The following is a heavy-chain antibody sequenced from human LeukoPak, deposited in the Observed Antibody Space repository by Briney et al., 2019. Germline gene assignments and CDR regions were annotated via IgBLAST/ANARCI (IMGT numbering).Heavy chain of an antibody. CDR3: ARRRFSVAGTAMYGAFDI. CDR1: GYTFTNYA. Sequence: GASVKVSCKASGYTFTNYAMNWVRQAPGQGLEWMGWINAGNGNTKYSQKFQGRVTITRDTSASTAYMELSSLRSEDTAVYYCARRRFSVAGTAMYGAFDIWGQGTMVTVSS. J-gene: IGHJ3*02. CDR2: INAGNGNT. V-gene: IGHV1-3*01. D-gene: IGHD6-19*01.